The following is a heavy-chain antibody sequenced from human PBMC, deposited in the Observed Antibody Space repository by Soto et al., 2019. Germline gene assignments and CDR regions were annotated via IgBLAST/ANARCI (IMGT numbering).Heavy chain of an antibody. J-gene: IGHJ4*02. CDR3: AIANYGDNDY. Sequence: QVPLVQSGAEVKKHGASVKVSCKAPGYIFPSSTISWVLQAPGQGLEWMGWISAYNGNIKDAQKFQGRFTMTTDTPTRTAYMALRSLTSDDTVMYYCAIANYGDNDYWGQGTLVTVSS. CDR2: ISAYNGNI. V-gene: IGHV1-18*01. D-gene: IGHD4-17*01. CDR1: GYIFPSST.